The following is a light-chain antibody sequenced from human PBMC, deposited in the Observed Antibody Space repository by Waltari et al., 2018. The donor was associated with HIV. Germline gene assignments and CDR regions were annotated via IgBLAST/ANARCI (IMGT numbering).Light chain of an antibody. CDR2: KAS. CDR1: QNINKY. V-gene: IGKV1-5*03. Sequence: DIPMTQSPSTLTASVGDRVNLNCRASQNINKYFAWYQQKPGKAPNLLIYKASSLESGVPSRFSGSGSGTDFTLTISSLQPDDFATYYCQQYNTYPRTFGQGTKVEIK. CDR3: QQYNTYPRT. J-gene: IGKJ1*01.